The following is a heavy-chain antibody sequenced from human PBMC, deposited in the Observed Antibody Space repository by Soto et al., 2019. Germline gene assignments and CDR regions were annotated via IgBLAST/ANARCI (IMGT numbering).Heavy chain of an antibody. J-gene: IGHJ6*02. CDR2: ISAYNGNT. D-gene: IGHD2-2*01. Sequence: QVQLVQSGAEVKKPGASVKVSCKASGYTFTSYGISWVRQAPGQGLEWMGWISAYNGNTNYAQKLQGRVTMTTDTSTSTAYMELRSLRSDDTAVYYCARDGPDIVLVPAAKPHHYYYYYGMDVWGQGTTVTVSS. V-gene: IGHV1-18*01. CDR3: ARDGPDIVLVPAAKPHHYYYYYGMDV. CDR1: GYTFTSYG.